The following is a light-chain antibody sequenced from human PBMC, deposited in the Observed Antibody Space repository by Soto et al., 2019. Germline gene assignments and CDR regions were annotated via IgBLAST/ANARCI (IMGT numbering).Light chain of an antibody. Sequence: QSALTQPASVSGSPGQSITISCTGTSSDVGGYNYVSWYQQHPGKAPKLMIYDVSNRPSGISNRFSGSKSGNTASLTISGLQAEDEADYYCTSSTSSSTRVFGGGTKVTVL. CDR2: DVS. CDR1: SSDVGGYNY. CDR3: TSSTSSSTRV. V-gene: IGLV2-14*01. J-gene: IGLJ2*01.